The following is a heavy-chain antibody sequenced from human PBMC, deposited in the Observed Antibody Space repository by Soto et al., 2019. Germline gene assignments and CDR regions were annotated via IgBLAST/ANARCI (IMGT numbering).Heavy chain of an antibody. Sequence: EVRLVETGGGLIQSGGSLRLSCEASGFSVSSNYMSWVRQAPGKGLEWVAVIYSSGTIYYADSVKGRFTISRDSPKNTLYLQMTCLRCEDTAVYFCARDPCSQYAPDSNGFINWGSGTMVTVSS. CDR1: GFSVSSNY. CDR3: ARDPCSQYAPDSNGFIN. J-gene: IGHJ4*02. D-gene: IGHD2-8*01. V-gene: IGHV3-53*02. CDR2: IYSSGTI.